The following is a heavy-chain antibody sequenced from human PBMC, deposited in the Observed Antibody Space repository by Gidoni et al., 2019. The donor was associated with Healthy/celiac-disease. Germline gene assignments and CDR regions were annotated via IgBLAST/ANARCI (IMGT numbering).Heavy chain of an antibody. J-gene: IGHJ4*02. Sequence: EVQLVESGGGLVQPGGSLRLSCAVSGFTFSSYEINWVGQAPGKGLEWVSYISSSATTIYYADSVKGRFTISRNNAKNSLYLQMNSLRAEDTAVDYCARGRIFDYWGQGTLVTVSS. CDR1: GFTFSSYE. CDR3: ARGRIFDY. CDR2: ISSSATTI. V-gene: IGHV3-48*03.